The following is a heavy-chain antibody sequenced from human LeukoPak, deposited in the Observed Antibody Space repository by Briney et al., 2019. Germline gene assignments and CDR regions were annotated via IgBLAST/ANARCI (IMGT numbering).Heavy chain of an antibody. CDR3: AKEHGVVGHFDS. CDR2: ISWNSKTI. CDR1: GFTFDDFD. D-gene: IGHD2-2*01. Sequence: SGRSLRLSCVAPGFTFDDFDMHWVRQAPGKGLEWVSLISWNSKTIAYADSVRGRFTISRDNARNSLHLEMNSLRPEDTAFYYCAKEHGVVGHFDSWGRGTLVTVSS. V-gene: IGHV3-9*01. J-gene: IGHJ4*02.